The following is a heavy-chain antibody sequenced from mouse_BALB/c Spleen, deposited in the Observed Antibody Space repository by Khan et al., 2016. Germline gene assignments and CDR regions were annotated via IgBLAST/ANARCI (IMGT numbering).Heavy chain of an antibody. D-gene: IGHD1-1*02. CDR1: GFTFTDYY. V-gene: IGHV7-3*02. Sequence: EVQLVESGGGLVQPGDSLRLSCATSGFTFTDYYMNWVRQLPGKALEWLGFISNKAIGYTTEYSPSMKGRFTISRDNSQSILYLQMKNLRAEDSATYYCARDMGGMLFDYWGQGTTLTVSS. CDR2: ISNKAIGYTT. CDR3: ARDMGGMLFDY. J-gene: IGHJ2*01.